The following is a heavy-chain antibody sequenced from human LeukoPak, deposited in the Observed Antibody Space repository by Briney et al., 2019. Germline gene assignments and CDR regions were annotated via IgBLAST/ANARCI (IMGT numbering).Heavy chain of an antibody. Sequence: SETLSLTCTVSGGSISSYYWSWIRQPPGKGLEWIGYIYYSGSTNYNPSLKSRVTISVDTSKNQFSLKLSSVTAADTAVYYCARLGARSDSSGTTYAFDIWGQGTMVTVSS. V-gene: IGHV4-59*08. CDR2: IYYSGST. D-gene: IGHD3-22*01. J-gene: IGHJ3*02. CDR1: GGSISSYY. CDR3: ARLGARSDSSGTTYAFDI.